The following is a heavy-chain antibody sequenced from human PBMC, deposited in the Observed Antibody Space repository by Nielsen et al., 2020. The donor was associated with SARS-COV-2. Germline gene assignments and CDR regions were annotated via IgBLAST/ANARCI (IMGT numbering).Heavy chain of an antibody. J-gene: IGHJ3*02. V-gene: IGHV4-38-2*02. CDR3: ARVWRVVNVDTFDI. CDR1: GYSISSGYY. D-gene: IGHD2-21*01. CDR2: IYHSGST. Sequence: SETLSLTCTVSGYSISSGYYWGWIRQPPGKGLEWIGSIYHSGSTYYNPSLKSRVTISVDTSKNQFSLKLSSVTAADTAVYYCARVWRVVNVDTFDIWGQGTMVTVSS.